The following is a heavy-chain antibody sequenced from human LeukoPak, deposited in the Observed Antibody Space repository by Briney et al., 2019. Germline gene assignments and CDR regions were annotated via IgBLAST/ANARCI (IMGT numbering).Heavy chain of an antibody. CDR2: IVVGSGNT. Sequence: SVKVSCKASGFTFTSSAMQWVRQARGQRLEWIGWIVVGSGNTNYAQKFQERVTIIRDMSTSTAYMELSSLRPEDTAVYYCARKREAYITMIVVRAFDIWGQGTMVTVSS. J-gene: IGHJ3*02. V-gene: IGHV1-58*02. D-gene: IGHD3-22*01. CDR3: ARKREAYITMIVVRAFDI. CDR1: GFTFTSSA.